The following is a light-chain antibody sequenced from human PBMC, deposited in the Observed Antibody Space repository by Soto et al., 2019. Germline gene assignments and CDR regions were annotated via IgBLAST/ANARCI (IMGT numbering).Light chain of an antibody. Sequence: ESVLTQSPGTLSLSPGERVTLSCRASQSVSNNYLAWYQQKPGQAPRLLIYGASNRATGIPDRFSGSGSGTDFTLTISRLEPEDFAVYYCQQYGSSGTFGQGTKVDIK. J-gene: IGKJ1*01. CDR3: QQYGSSGT. V-gene: IGKV3-20*01. CDR1: QSVSNNY. CDR2: GAS.